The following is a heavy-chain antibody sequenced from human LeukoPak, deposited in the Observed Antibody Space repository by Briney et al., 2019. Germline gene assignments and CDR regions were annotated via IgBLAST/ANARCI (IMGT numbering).Heavy chain of an antibody. CDR1: GGSISTYY. CDR2: IYYSGNT. J-gene: IGHJ6*02. V-gene: IGHV4-59*01. Sequence: SETLSLTCTVSGGSISTYYWSWIRQPPGKGLEWIGYIYYSGNTIYNSSLKSRVTISVDESKNQFSLKLSSVTAADTAVYYCARSYSSSGYYYYGMDLWGQGTTVTVSS. CDR3: ARSYSSSGYYYYGMDL. D-gene: IGHD6-6*01.